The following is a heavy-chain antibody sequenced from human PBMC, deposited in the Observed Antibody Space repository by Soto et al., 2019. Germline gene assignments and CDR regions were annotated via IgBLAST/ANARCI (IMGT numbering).Heavy chain of an antibody. CDR2: ISGSSDTI. J-gene: IGHJ6*02. D-gene: IGHD6-13*01. CDR1: GFTLGSYS. CDR3: ARDHGGSTWFVGIYYYFGVDV. V-gene: IGHV3-48*02. Sequence: VGSLRLSCAASGFTLGSYSMNWIRQAPGKGLEWVSYISGSSDTIYYADSVKGRFTISRDNAKNSLYLQMDSLRDEDTAVYYCARDHGGSTWFVGIYYYFGVDVWGQGTTVTVSS.